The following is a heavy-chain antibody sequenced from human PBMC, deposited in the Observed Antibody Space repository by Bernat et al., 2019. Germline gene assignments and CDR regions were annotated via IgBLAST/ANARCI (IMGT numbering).Heavy chain of an antibody. D-gene: IGHD2-2*01. CDR3: ARGPDIPATSSFTHGMDV. Sequence: EVQLVESGGGLVQPGGSLRLSCEVSGFTFSKYWMHWFRQAPGKGLVWVSRIHSDGTTIYADSAKGRFTMSRENAKSTLYLQMNSLSAEDTAVYYCARGPDIPATSSFTHGMDVWGQGTTVTVSS. CDR1: GFTFSKYW. CDR2: IHSDGTT. J-gene: IGHJ6*02. V-gene: IGHV3-74*01.